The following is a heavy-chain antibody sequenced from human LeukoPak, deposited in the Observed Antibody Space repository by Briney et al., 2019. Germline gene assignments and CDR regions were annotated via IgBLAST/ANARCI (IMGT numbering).Heavy chain of an antibody. CDR1: GYTFTGYY. D-gene: IGHD5-12*01. J-gene: IGHJ4*02. CDR2: INPNSGGT. Sequence: ASVKVSCKASGYTFTGYYMHWVRQVPGQGLEWMGWINPNSGGTNYAQKFQGRVTMTRDTSISTAYMELSRLRSDDTAAYYCARDILYSGYESHDYWGQGTLVTVSS. CDR3: ARDILYSGYESHDY. V-gene: IGHV1-2*02.